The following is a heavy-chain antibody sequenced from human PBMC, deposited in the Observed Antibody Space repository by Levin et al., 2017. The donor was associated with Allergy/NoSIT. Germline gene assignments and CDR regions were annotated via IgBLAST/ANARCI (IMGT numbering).Heavy chain of an antibody. CDR2: LYSGGNT. CDR1: GFTVNTNY. D-gene: IGHD3-10*01. CDR3: ARGSEFGEPIDF. Sequence: GESLKISCAASGFTVNTNYMTWVRQAPGKGLEWVSILYSGGNTYYADSVRGRFTISRDRSKNTLYLQMNSLRVEDTAVYYCARGSEFGEPIDFWGQGTLVSVSS. J-gene: IGHJ4*02. V-gene: IGHV3-53*01.